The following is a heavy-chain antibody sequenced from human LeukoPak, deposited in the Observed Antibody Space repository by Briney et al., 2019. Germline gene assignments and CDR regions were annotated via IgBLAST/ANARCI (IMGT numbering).Heavy chain of an antibody. CDR1: GFTFSSYA. D-gene: IGHD2-15*01. V-gene: IGHV3-23*01. Sequence: GGSLRLSCADSGFTFSSYATSWVRQAPGKGLEWVSAISGSGGSTYYADSVKGRFTISRDNSKNTLYLQMNRLGAEDTAVYYCANGGYCSGGSCSTRINWFDPWGQGTLVTVSS. CDR2: ISGSGGST. J-gene: IGHJ5*02. CDR3: ANGGYCSGGSCSTRINWFDP.